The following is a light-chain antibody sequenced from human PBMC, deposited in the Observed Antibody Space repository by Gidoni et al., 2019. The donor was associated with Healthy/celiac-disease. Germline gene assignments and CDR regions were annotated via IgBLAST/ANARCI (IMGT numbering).Light chain of an antibody. Sequence: DRVTITCRASQGISSYLAWYQQKPGKAPKLLIYAASTLQSGVPSRFSGSGSGTDFTLTISCLQSEDFATYYCQQYYSYPYTFXQXTKLEIK. CDR1: QGISSY. CDR2: AAS. V-gene: IGKV1-8*01. J-gene: IGKJ2*01. CDR3: QQYYSYPYT.